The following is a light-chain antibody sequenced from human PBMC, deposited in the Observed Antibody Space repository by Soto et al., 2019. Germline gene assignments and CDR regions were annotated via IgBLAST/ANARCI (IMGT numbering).Light chain of an antibody. CDR2: GAS. CDR3: HQYASWSPFT. Sequence: EIVLTQSQVTLSVSTGEIATLSCSASQSVGNKLGWYQQRPCQTPRLLIIGASTRSTGVPAKFSGRGSGTEFSLTINNLQSEDSAIYYCHQYASWSPFTFGQGTRLEMK. CDR1: QSVGNK. V-gene: IGKV3-15*01. J-gene: IGKJ5*01.